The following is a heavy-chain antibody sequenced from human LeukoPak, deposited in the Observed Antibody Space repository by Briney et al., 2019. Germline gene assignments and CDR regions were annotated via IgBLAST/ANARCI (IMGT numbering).Heavy chain of an antibody. CDR1: GYTFTGYY. J-gene: IGHJ4*02. CDR2: INPNSGGT. Sequence: ASVNVSCKASGYTFTGYYMHWVRQAPGQGLEWMGWINPNSGGTNYAQKFQGRVTMTRDTSISTAYMELSRLRSDDTAVYYCAREGTYSGSYCVDYWGQGTLVTVSS. V-gene: IGHV1-2*02. CDR3: AREGTYSGSYCVDY. D-gene: IGHD1-26*01.